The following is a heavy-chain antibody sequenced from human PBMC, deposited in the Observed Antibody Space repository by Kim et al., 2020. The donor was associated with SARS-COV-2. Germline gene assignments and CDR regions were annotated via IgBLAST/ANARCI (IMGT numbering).Heavy chain of an antibody. Sequence: SVKVSCKASGGTFSSYAISWVRQAPGQGLEWMGGIIPIFGTANYAQKFQGRVTITADESTSTAYMELSSLRSEDTAVYYCARDGGYCSGGSCYDYWGQGTLVTVSS. CDR3: ARDGGYCSGGSCYDY. D-gene: IGHD2-15*01. CDR1: GGTFSSYA. J-gene: IGHJ4*02. V-gene: IGHV1-69*13. CDR2: IIPIFGTA.